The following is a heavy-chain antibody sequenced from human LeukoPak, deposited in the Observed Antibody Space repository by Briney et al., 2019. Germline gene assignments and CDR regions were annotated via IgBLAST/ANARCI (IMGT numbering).Heavy chain of an antibody. Sequence: PSETLSLTCTVSGGSISSSSYYWGWIRQPPGKGLEWIGSIYYSGSTYYNPSLKSRVTISVDTSKNQFSLKLSSVTAADTAVYYCATLGGSNSSGWYVNYWGQGTLVTVSS. CDR3: ATLGGSNSSGWYVNY. J-gene: IGHJ4*02. D-gene: IGHD6-19*01. CDR2: IYYSGST. V-gene: IGHV4-39*01. CDR1: GGSISSSSYY.